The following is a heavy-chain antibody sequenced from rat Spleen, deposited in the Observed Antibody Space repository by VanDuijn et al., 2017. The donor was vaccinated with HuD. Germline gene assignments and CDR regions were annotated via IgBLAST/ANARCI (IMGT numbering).Heavy chain of an antibody. CDR2: ISYDGGST. CDR3: AKDPWLQWSTWGYFDY. J-gene: IGHJ2*01. Sequence: EVQLVESGGGLVQPGRSMKLSCAASGFTFSDYGMAWVLQAPTKGLEWVASISYDGGSTYYRDSVKGRFTISRDNAKSTLYLQMESLRSEDTATYYCAKDPWLQWSTWGYFDYWGQGVMVTVSS. V-gene: IGHV5-20*01. D-gene: IGHD1-1*01. CDR1: GFTFSDYG.